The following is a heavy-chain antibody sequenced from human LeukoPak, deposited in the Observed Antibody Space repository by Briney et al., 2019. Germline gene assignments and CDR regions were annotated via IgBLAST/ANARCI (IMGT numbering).Heavy chain of an antibody. CDR1: GYSFTNFW. D-gene: IGHD5-18*01. CDR2: IWPGDSDT. CDR3: ARLRRRGYSYGSPADY. V-gene: IGHV5-51*01. Sequence: GESLKISCKGSGYSFTNFWIGCVRQMPGKGLEWMGIIWPGDSDTRYSPSFQGQVTISADKSITTAYLQWSSLRASDTAMYYCARLRRRGYSYGSPADYWGQGTLVTVSS. J-gene: IGHJ4*02.